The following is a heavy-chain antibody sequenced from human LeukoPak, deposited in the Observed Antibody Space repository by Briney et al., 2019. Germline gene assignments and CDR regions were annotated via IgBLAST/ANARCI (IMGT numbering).Heavy chain of an antibody. J-gene: IGHJ4*02. CDR3: AKIAGTYSPDY. CDR1: GFTFSSYS. D-gene: IGHD1-26*01. Sequence: GGSLRLSCAASGFTFSSYSMNWVRQAPGKGLEWVSYISSSGTYTNYADSVKGRFTISRDNAKNSLYLQMNSLSAEDTAVYYCAKIAGTYSPDYWGQGTLVTVSS. CDR2: ISSSGTYT. V-gene: IGHV3-21*05.